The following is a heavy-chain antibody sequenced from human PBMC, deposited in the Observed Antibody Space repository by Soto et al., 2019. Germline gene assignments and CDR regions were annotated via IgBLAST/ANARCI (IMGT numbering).Heavy chain of an antibody. CDR2: IKSKTDGGTT. V-gene: IGHV3-15*01. D-gene: IGHD2-2*01. CDR1: GFTFSNAW. CDR3: TTDSIYCSSTSCYWWFDP. Sequence: PGGSLRLSCAASGFTFSNAWMSWVRQAPGKGLEWVGRIKSKTDGGTTDYAAPVKGRFTISRDDSKNTLYLQMNSLKTEDTAVYYCTTDSIYCSSTSCYWWFDPWGQGTLVTVSS. J-gene: IGHJ5*02.